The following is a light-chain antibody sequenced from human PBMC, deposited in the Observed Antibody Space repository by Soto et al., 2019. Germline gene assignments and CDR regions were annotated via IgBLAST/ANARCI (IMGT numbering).Light chain of an antibody. CDR3: QQSDYYPYT. CDR2: KAS. J-gene: IGKJ2*01. V-gene: IGKV1-5*03. Sequence: DIQMTQSPSTLSASVGDRVTITCRASQSISSWLAWYQQKPGEAPKILIYKASTLESGVPSRFSGSGSGTEFTLTISSLQPDDFATYYCQQSDYYPYTFGHGTKLEIK. CDR1: QSISSW.